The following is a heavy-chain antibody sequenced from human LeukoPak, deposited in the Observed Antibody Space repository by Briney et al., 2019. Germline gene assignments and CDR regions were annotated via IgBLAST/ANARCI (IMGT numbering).Heavy chain of an antibody. CDR3: ARAQWRTYSYYYMDV. CDR2: IYSDGST. V-gene: IGHV3-53*01. CDR1: GFTVSFNY. J-gene: IGHJ6*03. Sequence: PGGSLRLSCAASGFTVSFNYMSWVRQAPGKGLEWISVIYSDGSTYYADSVKGRFTISRDDSKNTLYLQMNSLRAEDTAIYYCARAQWRTYSYYYMDVWGKGTTVTVSS. D-gene: IGHD6-19*01.